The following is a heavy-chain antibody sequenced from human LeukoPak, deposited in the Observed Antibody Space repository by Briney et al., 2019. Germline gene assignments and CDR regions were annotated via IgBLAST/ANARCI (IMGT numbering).Heavy chain of an antibody. Sequence: PSETLSLTCNVSGGSISSSTYYWGWIRQLPGKGLEWIGSIYNSGSTYYNPSLKSRVTIAVDTSKNQFSLKLSSVTAADTAVYYCARQSWGLPPAEYFQHWGQGTLVTVSS. J-gene: IGHJ1*01. D-gene: IGHD3-16*01. CDR2: IYNSGST. CDR1: GGSISSSTYY. CDR3: ARQSWGLPPAEYFQH. V-gene: IGHV4-39*01.